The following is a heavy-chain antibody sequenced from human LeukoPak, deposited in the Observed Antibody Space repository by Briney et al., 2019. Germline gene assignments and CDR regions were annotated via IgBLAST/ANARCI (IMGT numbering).Heavy chain of an antibody. CDR3: ARDATYCANGVCYTRFDY. CDR2: LSDDGFKT. V-gene: IGHV3-23*01. D-gene: IGHD2-8*01. Sequence: GGSLRLSCAASGFIFNNYAMNWVRQAPGKGLEWVSGLSDDGFKTYYGDSVKGRFTISRDNSQSTMDLLMNSLRAEDTAVYYCARDATYCANGVCYTRFDYWGQGTLVTVSS. CDR1: GFIFNNYA. J-gene: IGHJ4*02.